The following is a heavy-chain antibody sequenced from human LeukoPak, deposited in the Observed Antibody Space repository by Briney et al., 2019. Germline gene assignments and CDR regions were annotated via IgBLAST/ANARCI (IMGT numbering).Heavy chain of an antibody. CDR1: GGSFSGYY. D-gene: IGHD2-2*01. CDR3: ARGPTTDIVVVPAAREFDY. Sequence: SETLSLTCAVYGGSFSGYYWSWIRQPPGKGLEWIGEINHSGSTNYNPSLKSRVTISVDTSKNQFSLKLSSVTAADTAVYYCARGPTTDIVVVPAAREFDYWAREPWSPSPQ. CDR2: INHSGST. V-gene: IGHV4-34*01. J-gene: IGHJ4*02.